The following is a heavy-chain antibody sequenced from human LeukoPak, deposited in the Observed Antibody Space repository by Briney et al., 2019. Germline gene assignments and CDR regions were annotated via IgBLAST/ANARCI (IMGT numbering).Heavy chain of an antibody. CDR3: AKDLGYYYGSGSYYNYYYYGMDV. CDR1: GFTFSSYS. CDR2: ISYDGSNK. V-gene: IGHV3-30*18. D-gene: IGHD3-10*01. Sequence: PGGSLRLSCVASGFTFSSYSMNWVRQAPGKGLEWVAVISYDGSNKYYADSVKGRFTISRDNSKNTLYLQMNSLRAEDTAVYYCAKDLGYYYGSGSYYNYYYYGMDVWGQGTTVTVSS. J-gene: IGHJ6*02.